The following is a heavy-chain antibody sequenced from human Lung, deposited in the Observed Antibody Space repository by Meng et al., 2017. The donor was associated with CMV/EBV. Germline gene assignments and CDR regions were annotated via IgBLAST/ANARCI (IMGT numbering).Heavy chain of an antibody. D-gene: IGHD2-2*01. V-gene: IGHV3-30*02. Sequence: GFTFSSYGMHWVRQAPGKGLEWVAFIRYDGSNKYYADSVKGRFTISRDNSKNTLYLQMNSLRAEDTAVYYCAKGVSHCSSTSCSNFDYWGQGTLVTVSS. J-gene: IGHJ4*02. CDR1: GFTFSSYG. CDR2: IRYDGSNK. CDR3: AKGVSHCSSTSCSNFDY.